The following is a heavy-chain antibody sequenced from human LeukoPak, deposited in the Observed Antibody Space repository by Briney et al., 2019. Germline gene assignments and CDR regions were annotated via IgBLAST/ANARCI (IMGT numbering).Heavy chain of an antibody. V-gene: IGHV3-48*02. CDR2: ISGSSSTI. CDR3: VRGQYYRLSYNILDV. Sequence: GGSLRLSCAASGFTFRDYRMTWVRQAPGKGLEWVAYISGSSSTIYYAESVKGRFAISRDNAKNSMFLQMNSLRDEDTAVYFCVRGQYYRLSYNILDVWGQGTTVTVSS. J-gene: IGHJ6*02. CDR1: GFTFRDYR. D-gene: IGHD1-1*01.